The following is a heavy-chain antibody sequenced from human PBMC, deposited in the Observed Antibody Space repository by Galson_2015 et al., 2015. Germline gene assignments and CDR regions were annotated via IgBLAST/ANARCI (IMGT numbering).Heavy chain of an antibody. CDR2: ISYDGSNK. CDR3: ARGRAELLWFGVDAFDI. V-gene: IGHV3-30*03. CDR1: GFTLSSYG. J-gene: IGHJ3*02. D-gene: IGHD3-10*01. Sequence: SLRLSCAASGFTLSSYGMHWVRQAPGKGLEWVAAISYDGSNKYFADSVKGRFTISRDNSKNTLYLQMNSLRAEDTAVYYCARGRAELLWFGVDAFDIWGQGTMVTVSS.